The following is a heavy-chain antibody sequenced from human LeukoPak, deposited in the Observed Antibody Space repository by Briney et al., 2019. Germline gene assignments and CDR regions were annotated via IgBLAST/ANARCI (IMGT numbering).Heavy chain of an antibody. V-gene: IGHV4-59*08. CDR3: ASYSGYDSYYFDY. J-gene: IGHJ4*02. CDR1: CGSIHSYY. CDR2: IYYSGST. Sequence: SETLSVTCTGSCGSIHSYYWSWSRQPPGKGLGWSGYIYYSGSTNYNPSLKSRVTISVDTSKNQVSLKLSSVTAADTAVYYCASYSGYDSYYFDYWGQGTLVTVSS. D-gene: IGHD5-12*01.